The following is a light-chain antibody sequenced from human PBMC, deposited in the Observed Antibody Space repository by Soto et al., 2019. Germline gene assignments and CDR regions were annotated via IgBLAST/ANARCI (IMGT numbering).Light chain of an antibody. Sequence: DMVLTQSPGTLSLSPGERATLSCRASQSVSSSYLDWYQQKPGQAPRLLIYGASGRATGIPDRFSGSGSGTDFTLTISRLEPEDFAVYYCHQYGSSPWTFGQGTKREIK. J-gene: IGKJ2*02. CDR1: QSVSSSY. CDR3: HQYGSSPWT. V-gene: IGKV3-20*01. CDR2: GAS.